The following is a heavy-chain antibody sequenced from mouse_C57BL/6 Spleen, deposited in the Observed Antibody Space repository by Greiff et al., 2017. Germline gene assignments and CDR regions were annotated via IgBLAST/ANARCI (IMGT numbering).Heavy chain of an antibody. CDR3: ARRYDGNYDWDFDV. Sequence: VQLKESGPELVKPGASVKMSCKASGYTFTDYNMHWVKQSHGKSLEWIGYINPNNGGTSYNQKFKGKATLTVNKSSSTAYMELRSLTSEDSAVYYCARRYDGNYDWDFDVWGTGTTVTVSS. D-gene: IGHD2-1*01. J-gene: IGHJ1*03. V-gene: IGHV1-22*01. CDR1: GYTFTDYN. CDR2: INPNNGGT.